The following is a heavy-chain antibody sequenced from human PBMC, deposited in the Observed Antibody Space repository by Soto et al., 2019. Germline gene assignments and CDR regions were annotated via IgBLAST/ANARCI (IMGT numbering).Heavy chain of an antibody. CDR3: AKDVVGYCSGGSCSEKYNWFDP. D-gene: IGHD2-15*01. Sequence: GGSLRLSCAASGFTFSSYSRSWVCQAPGKGLEWVSAISGSGGSTYYADSVKGRFTISRDNSKNTLYLQMNSLRAEDTAVYYCAKDVVGYCSGGSCSEKYNWFDPWGHGTLVTVSS. CDR2: ISGSGGST. CDR1: GFTFSSYS. J-gene: IGHJ5*02. V-gene: IGHV3-23*01.